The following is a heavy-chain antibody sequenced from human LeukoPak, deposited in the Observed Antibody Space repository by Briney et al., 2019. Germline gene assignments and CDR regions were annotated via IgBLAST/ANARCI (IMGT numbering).Heavy chain of an antibody. CDR3: ARDGYCSSTSSYKGDYYYYGMDV. V-gene: IGHV3-33*01. D-gene: IGHD2-2*02. CDR2: IWYDGSNK. CDR1: GFTFSSYG. J-gene: IGHJ6*02. Sequence: GRSLRLSCAASGFTFSSYGMHWVRQAPGKGLEWVAVIWYDGSNKYYADSVKGRFTISRDNSKNTLYLQKNSLRAEDTAVYYCARDGYCSSTSSYKGDYYYYGMDVWGQGTTVTVSS.